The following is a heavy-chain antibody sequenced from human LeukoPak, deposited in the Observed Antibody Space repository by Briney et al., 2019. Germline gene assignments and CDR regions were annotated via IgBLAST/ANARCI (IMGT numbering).Heavy chain of an antibody. Sequence: GSLELSFAASGFPFSSYSMNWVRPAPGKGLEWVSSISSSSSYIYYADSVKGRFTISRDNAKNSLYLQMNSLRAEDTAVYYCARERQQLAYGMDVWGQGTTVTVSS. CDR3: ARERQQLAYGMDV. J-gene: IGHJ6*02. CDR2: ISSSSSYI. CDR1: GFPFSSYS. D-gene: IGHD6-13*01. V-gene: IGHV3-21*01.